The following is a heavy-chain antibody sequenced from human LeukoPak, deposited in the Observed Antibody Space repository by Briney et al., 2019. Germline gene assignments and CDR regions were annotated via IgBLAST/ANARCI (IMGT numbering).Heavy chain of an antibody. Sequence: GGSLRLSCAASGFTVISNLMTWVRQSPGRGLEWLSSIYSGGATYYADSVKGQFTISRDHSNNSVSLQMTNLRVEDTAIYYCARGAYRISWPGIDYWGQGTLVTVSS. CDR3: ARGAYRISWPGIDY. J-gene: IGHJ4*02. V-gene: IGHV3-53*01. CDR2: IYSGGAT. CDR1: GFTVISNL. D-gene: IGHD3-16*02.